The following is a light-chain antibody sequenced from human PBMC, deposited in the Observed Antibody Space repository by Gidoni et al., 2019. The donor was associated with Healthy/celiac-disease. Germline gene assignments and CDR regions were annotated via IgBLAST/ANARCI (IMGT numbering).Light chain of an antibody. CDR1: QSVSSY. V-gene: IGKV3-11*01. J-gene: IGKJ4*01. CDR2: DAS. CDR3: QQSNNWPQT. Sequence: EIVLTQSPATLSLSPGERATLTCRASQSVSSYLAWYQQKPGQAPKLLIYDASRRATGIPARFSGSGSGTDFTLTISSLEPEDFAIYYCQQSNNWPQTFGEGTKVEIK.